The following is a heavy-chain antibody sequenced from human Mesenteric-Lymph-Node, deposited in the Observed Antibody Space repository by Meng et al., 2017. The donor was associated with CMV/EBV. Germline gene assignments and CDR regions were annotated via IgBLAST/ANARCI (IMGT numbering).Heavy chain of an antibody. Sequence: TCNFSGFSLNTRGVGVGWIRQPPGKALEWLALIYWNDDKRYSPSLKSRLTITKDTSKNQVVLIMTNMDPVDTATYYCAHRRGTAIREWGQGTLVTVSS. J-gene: IGHJ4*02. D-gene: IGHD5-18*01. CDR1: GFSLNTRGVG. CDR2: IYWNDDK. V-gene: IGHV2-5*01. CDR3: AHRRGTAIRE.